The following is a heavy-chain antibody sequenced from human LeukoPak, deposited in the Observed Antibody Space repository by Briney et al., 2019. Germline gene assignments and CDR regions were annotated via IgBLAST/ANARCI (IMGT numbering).Heavy chain of an antibody. CDR2: IYHSGST. CDR3: AGVSLLWFGELAFDI. D-gene: IGHD3-10*01. V-gene: IGHV4-30-2*01. J-gene: IGHJ3*02. Sequence: SETLSLTCAVSGGSISSGGYSRSWIRQPPGKGLEWIGYIYHSGSTYYNPSLKSRVTISVDRSKNQFSLKLSSVTAADTAVYYCAGVSLLWFGELAFDIWGQGTMVTVSS. CDR1: GGSISSGGYS.